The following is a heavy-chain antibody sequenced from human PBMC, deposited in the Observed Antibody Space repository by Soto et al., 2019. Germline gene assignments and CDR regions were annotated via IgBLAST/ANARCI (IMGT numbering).Heavy chain of an antibody. J-gene: IGHJ4*02. V-gene: IGHV1-46*01. CDR2: INPSGGST. CDR3: AGTSIAARRVFDY. CDR1: GYTFTSYY. Sequence: ASVKVSCKASGYTFTSYYMHWVRQAPGQGLEWMGIINPSGGSTSYAQKFQGRVTMTRDTSTSTVYMELSSLRSEDTAVYYCAGTSIAARRVFDYWGQGTLVTVS. D-gene: IGHD6-6*01.